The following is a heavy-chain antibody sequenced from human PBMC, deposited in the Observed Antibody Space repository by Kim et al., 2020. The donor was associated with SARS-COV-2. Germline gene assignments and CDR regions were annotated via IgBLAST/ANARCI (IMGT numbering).Heavy chain of an antibody. CDR3: ARVLGYCSSTSCYQSFDY. V-gene: IGHV4-34*01. D-gene: IGHD2-2*01. J-gene: IGHJ4*02. Sequence: KSRVTISVDTSKNQFSLKLSSVTAADTAVYYCARVLGYCSSTSCYQSFDYWGQGTLVTVSS.